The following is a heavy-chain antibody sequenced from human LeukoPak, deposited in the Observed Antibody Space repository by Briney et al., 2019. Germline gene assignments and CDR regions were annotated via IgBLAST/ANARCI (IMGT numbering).Heavy chain of an antibody. V-gene: IGHV3-20*04. D-gene: IGHD2-15*01. CDR2: INWNGGST. CDR1: GFTFDDYG. CDR3: ARDRYSGCSGGSCYFGY. J-gene: IGHJ4*02. Sequence: GSLRLSCAASGFTFDDYGMSWVRQAPGKGLGWVSDINWNGGSTGYADSLKGRFTISRDNAKNSLYLQMNSLRAEDTALYYCARDRYSGCSGGSCYFGYWGQGTLVTVSS.